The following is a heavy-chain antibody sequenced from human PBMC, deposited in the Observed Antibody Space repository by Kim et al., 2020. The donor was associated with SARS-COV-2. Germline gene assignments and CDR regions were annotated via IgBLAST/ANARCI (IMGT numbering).Heavy chain of an antibody. CDR1: GFTFSSYS. CDR2: ISSSSSYI. Sequence: GGSLRLSCAASGFTFSSYSMNWVRQAPGKGLEWVSSISSSSSYIYYADSVKGRFTISRDNAKNSLYLQMNSLRAEDTAVYYCARDKFVGYFGLSAYYYYYGMDVWGQGTTVTVSS. V-gene: IGHV3-21*01. D-gene: IGHD3-9*01. J-gene: IGHJ6*02. CDR3: ARDKFVGYFGLSAYYYYYGMDV.